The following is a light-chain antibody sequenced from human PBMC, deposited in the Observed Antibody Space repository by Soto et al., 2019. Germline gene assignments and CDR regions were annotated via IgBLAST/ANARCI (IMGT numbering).Light chain of an antibody. J-gene: IGLJ3*02. V-gene: IGLV1-51*01. Sequence: QSVLTQPPSVSEAPGQKVTISCSGSSSNIGKNYVSWYQQLPGPAPKLLIYDSDRRPSGIPDRFSGSKSGTSATLYITGLQTGDEADYYCGTWDSSLSSWVFGGGTKVTVL. CDR1: SSNIGKNY. CDR2: DSD. CDR3: GTWDSSLSSWV.